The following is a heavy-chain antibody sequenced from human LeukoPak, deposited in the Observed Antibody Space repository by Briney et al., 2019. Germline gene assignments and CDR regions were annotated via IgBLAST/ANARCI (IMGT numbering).Heavy chain of an antibody. J-gene: IGHJ5*02. CDR1: GYTFTTYD. CDR3: ARDRPPIAARPPPGKRWFDP. CDR2: MTPNSVNT. Sequence: ASVKVSCTASGYTFTTYDINWVRQATGQGFEWMGWMTPNSVNTGYAQKFQGRVTMTRNTSITTAYMELSSLRSDDTAVYYCARDRPPIAARPPPGKRWFDPWGQGTLVTVSS. D-gene: IGHD6-6*01. V-gene: IGHV1-8*01.